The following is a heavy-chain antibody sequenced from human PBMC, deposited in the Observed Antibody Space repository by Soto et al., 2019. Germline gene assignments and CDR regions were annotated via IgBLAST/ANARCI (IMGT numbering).Heavy chain of an antibody. CDR2: IDGNDDK. Sequence: QITLKESGPTLVQATQTLTLTCTFSGFSLSTNEVGVGWIRQPPGKALQWLALIDGNDDKWYSPSPKSSPTVTKDTSKNHVVLTKTNMDPVDTATYYCAHRVRFQSMDVWGQGTTVTVSS. D-gene: IGHD2-21*01. CDR1: GFSLSTNEVG. CDR3: AHRVRFQSMDV. V-gene: IGHV2-5*01. J-gene: IGHJ6*02.